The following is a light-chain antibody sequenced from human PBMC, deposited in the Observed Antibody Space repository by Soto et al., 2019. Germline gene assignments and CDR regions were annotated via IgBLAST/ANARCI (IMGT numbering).Light chain of an antibody. CDR1: QTVSSSY. J-gene: IGKJ1*01. CDR3: QQYGSSPWT. V-gene: IGKV3-20*01. Sequence: EIVLTQSPGTLSLSPGERATLPCRASQTVSSSYLAWYQQKPGQAPRLLIYGASIRATGIPDRFSGSGSGTDFTLTITRLEPEHFAVYFCQQYGSSPWTFSQGTKVDNK. CDR2: GAS.